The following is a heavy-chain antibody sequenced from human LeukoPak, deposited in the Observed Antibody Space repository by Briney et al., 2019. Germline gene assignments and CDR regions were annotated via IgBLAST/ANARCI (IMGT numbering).Heavy chain of an antibody. D-gene: IGHD3-22*01. CDR3: AKGGYYDSSGYYTPGNYYMDV. J-gene: IGHJ6*03. CDR1: GFTFSSYA. Sequence: GGSLRLPCAASGFTFSSYAMSWVRQAPGKGLEWVSAISGSGGSTYYADSVKGRFTISRDNSKNTLYLQMNSLRAEDTAVYYCAKGGYYDSSGYYTPGNYYMDVWGKGTTVTVSS. CDR2: ISGSGGST. V-gene: IGHV3-23*01.